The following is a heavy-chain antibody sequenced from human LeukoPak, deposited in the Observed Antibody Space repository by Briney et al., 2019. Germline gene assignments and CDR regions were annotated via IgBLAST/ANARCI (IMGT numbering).Heavy chain of an antibody. CDR1: GYTFTAFY. D-gene: IGHD2/OR15-2a*01. CDR2: FNTRSGDA. V-gene: IGHV1-2*02. CDR3: ARDTDFSIDY. J-gene: IGHJ4*02. Sequence: ASVKVSCKASGYTFTAFYMHWVRQAPGQGLEWMGWFNTRSGDAQLAHSLQARVTMTTDTSMSTASMELGSLGSDDTAVYYCARDTDFSIDYWGQGSLVTVSS.